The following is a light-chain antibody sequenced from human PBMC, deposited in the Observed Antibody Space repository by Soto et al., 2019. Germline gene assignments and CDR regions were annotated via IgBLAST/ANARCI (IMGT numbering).Light chain of an antibody. V-gene: IGKV3-20*01. CDR2: RAS. J-gene: IGKJ1*01. CDR1: QSVSSNY. Sequence: EIVLTQSPGTLSLSPGERATLSCRASQSVSSNYLAWYQQKPGQAPRLLIYRASSRATGIPDRFSGSGSGTDFTLTISRLEPEDFAVYYCQQYVSSPQWTFGQGTKVEI. CDR3: QQYVSSPQWT.